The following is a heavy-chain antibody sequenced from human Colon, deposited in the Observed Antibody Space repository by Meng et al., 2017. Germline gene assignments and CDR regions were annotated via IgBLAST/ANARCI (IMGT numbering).Heavy chain of an antibody. CDR2: IKGDGSER. CDR1: GFTFIEYW. CDR3: VRDFVGY. Sequence: GESLKISCAASGFTFIEYWMSWVRQAPGKGLEWVANIKGDGSERRYADFVEGRFIISRDNARNTLYLQMNSLRVEDAAVYYGVRDFVGYWGQGTPVTVSS. J-gene: IGHJ4*02. D-gene: IGHD6-6*01. V-gene: IGHV3-7*01.